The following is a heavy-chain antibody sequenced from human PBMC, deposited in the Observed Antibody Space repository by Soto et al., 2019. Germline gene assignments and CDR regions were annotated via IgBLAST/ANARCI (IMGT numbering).Heavy chain of an antibody. CDR1: GFTFSSYW. Sequence: EVQLVESGGGLVQPGGSLRLSCAASGFTFSSYWMSWVRQAPGKGLEWVANIKQDGSEKYYVVSVKGRFTISRDNAKNSLYLQMNSLRAEDTAVYYCARDREYTYGRVGDYWGQGTLVTVSS. CDR3: ARDREYTYGRVGDY. J-gene: IGHJ4*02. V-gene: IGHV3-7*01. CDR2: IKQDGSEK. D-gene: IGHD5-18*01.